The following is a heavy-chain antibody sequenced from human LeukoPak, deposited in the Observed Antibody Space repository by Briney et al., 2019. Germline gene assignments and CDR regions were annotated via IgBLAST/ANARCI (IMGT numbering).Heavy chain of an antibody. D-gene: IGHD3-3*01. V-gene: IGHV4-34*01. J-gene: IGHJ6*02. CDR1: GFTFSSYA. CDR3: ARLNRFLEWLLYGMDV. CDR2: INHSGST. Sequence: GSLRLSYAASGFTFSSYAMSWVRQPPGKGLEWIGEINHSGSTNYNPSLKSRVTISVDTSKNQFSLKLSSVTAADTAVYYCARLNRFLEWLLYGMDVWGQGTTVTVSS.